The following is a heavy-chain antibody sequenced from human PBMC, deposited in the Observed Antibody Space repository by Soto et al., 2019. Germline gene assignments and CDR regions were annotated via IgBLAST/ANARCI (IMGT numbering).Heavy chain of an antibody. CDR2: IYYSGST. V-gene: IGHV4-31*01. CDR1: GGSISSGGYY. CDR3: XXXXXXXXXXXXXXLFDY. J-gene: IGHJ4*02. Sequence: QVQLQESGPGLVKPSQTLSLTCTVSGGSISSGGYYWSWIRQHPGKGLDWIGYIYYSGSTYYNPSXKXXXXXXXXXXXXXXXXXXXXXXXXXXXXXXXXXXXXXXXXXXXXXLFDYWGQGTLVTVSS.